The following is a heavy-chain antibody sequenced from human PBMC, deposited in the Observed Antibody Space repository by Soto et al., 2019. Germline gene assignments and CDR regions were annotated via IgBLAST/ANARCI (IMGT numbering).Heavy chain of an antibody. Sequence: GSLRLSCAASVFTFSWFWMHWVRQAPGKGLVWVSRINGDGSSTTYADSVKGRFTISRDNAKNTLYLQMNSLRAEDTAVYYCAREEVGTIGYWDQGTLVTVSS. CDR2: INGDGSST. V-gene: IGHV3-74*01. CDR1: VFTFSWFW. J-gene: IGHJ4*02. CDR3: AREEVGTIGY. D-gene: IGHD1-26*01.